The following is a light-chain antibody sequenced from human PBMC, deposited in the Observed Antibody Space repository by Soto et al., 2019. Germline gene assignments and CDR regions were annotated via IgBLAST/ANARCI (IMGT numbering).Light chain of an antibody. J-gene: IGKJ1*01. CDR1: QSVSSN. CDR3: QQRSNWLWT. Sequence: EIVLTQSPGTLSLSPGERATLSCRASQSVSSNLAWYQQKPGQAPRLLIYGASTRATGIPARFSGSGSGTEFILTISSLQSEDFAVYYCQQRSNWLWTFGQGTKVDIK. CDR2: GAS. V-gene: IGKV3-15*01.